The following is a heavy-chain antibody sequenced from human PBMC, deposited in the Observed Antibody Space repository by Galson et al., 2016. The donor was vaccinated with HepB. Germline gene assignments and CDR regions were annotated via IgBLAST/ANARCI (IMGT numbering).Heavy chain of an antibody. J-gene: IGHJ4*02. CDR2: ITGSGGIT. CDR1: GFSFSSYA. Sequence: SLRLSCAASGFSFSSYAMSWVRQAPGKGLEWVSGITGSGGITYYADSVKGRFTISRDNSKTTLYLQMNRLRAEDTAVYYCVSLGSGSYYRALFDYWGQGTLVTVSS. D-gene: IGHD3-10*01. V-gene: IGHV3-23*01. CDR3: VSLGSGSYYRALFDY.